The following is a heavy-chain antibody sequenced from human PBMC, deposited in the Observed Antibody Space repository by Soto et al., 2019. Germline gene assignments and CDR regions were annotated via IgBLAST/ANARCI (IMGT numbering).Heavy chain of an antibody. CDR3: AKDQPSRPGSFDS. J-gene: IGHJ4*02. CDR1: GFTFNIYG. Sequence: GGSLRLCCAASGFTFNIYGMHWVRQAPDKGLEWVALISYDGSNQYYADSVKGRFTISRDNSKNTLFLQMNSLRADDTAVYYCAKDQPSRPGSFDSSGQATLVTVSS. V-gene: IGHV3-30*18. CDR2: ISYDGSNQ.